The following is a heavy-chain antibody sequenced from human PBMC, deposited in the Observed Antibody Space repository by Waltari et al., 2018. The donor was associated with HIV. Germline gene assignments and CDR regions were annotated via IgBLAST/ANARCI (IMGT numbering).Heavy chain of an antibody. CDR1: GYTFSTYD. Sequence: QVQLVHSGAEVKKPGASVKVSCKASGYTFSTYDINWVPQATGQGLEWMGWMNPNSGNTGYAQKFQGRVNMTRNSSIRTAYMELSSLRSDDTAVYYCSRGLHCTATSCLLYHGMDVWGQGTAVSVSS. J-gene: IGHJ6*02. D-gene: IGHD2-2*01. V-gene: IGHV1-8*01. CDR3: SRGLHCTATSCLLYHGMDV. CDR2: MNPNSGNT.